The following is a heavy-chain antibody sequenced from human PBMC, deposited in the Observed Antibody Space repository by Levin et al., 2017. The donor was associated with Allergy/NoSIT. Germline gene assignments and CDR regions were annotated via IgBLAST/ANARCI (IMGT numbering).Heavy chain of an antibody. D-gene: IGHD4-11*01. Sequence: GESLKISCAASGFTFSSYAMHWVRQAPGKGLEWVAVISYDGSNKYYADSVKGRFTISRDNSKNTLYLQMNSLRAEDTAVYYCARVPDDYSNHIDYWGQGTLVTVSS. V-gene: IGHV3-30-3*01. CDR2: ISYDGSNK. CDR3: ARVPDDYSNHIDY. CDR1: GFTFSSYA. J-gene: IGHJ4*02.